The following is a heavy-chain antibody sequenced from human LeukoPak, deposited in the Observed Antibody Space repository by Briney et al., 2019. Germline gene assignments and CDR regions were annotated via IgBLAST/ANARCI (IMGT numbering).Heavy chain of an antibody. CDR3: ARLIRATNGMDV. Sequence: SETLSLTCTVSGGSISSGGYSWSWIRQPPGKGLEWIGYIYHSGSTYYNPSLKSRVTISVDRSKNQFSLKLSSVTAADTAVYYCARLIRATNGMDVWGQGTTVTVSS. CDR1: GGSISSGGYS. D-gene: IGHD1-26*01. V-gene: IGHV4-30-2*01. CDR2: IYHSGST. J-gene: IGHJ6*02.